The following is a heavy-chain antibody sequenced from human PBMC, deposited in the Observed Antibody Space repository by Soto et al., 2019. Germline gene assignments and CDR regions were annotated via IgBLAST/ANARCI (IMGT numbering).Heavy chain of an antibody. CDR2: INPHSGGT. D-gene: IGHD1-7*01. J-gene: IGHJ4*02. CDR3: AREQIMTGTRSFDY. CDR1: GYTFTGNY. Sequence: AASVKVSCKASGYTFTGNYVHWVRQAPGQGLEWLGWINPHSGGTDYAQGFQGRVTMTRDTSISTAYMELSRLTSDDTAVYYCAREQIMTGTRSFDYWGQGTLVTVSS. V-gene: IGHV1-2*02.